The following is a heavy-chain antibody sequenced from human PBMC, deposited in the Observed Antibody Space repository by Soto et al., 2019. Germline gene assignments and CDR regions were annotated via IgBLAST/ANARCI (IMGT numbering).Heavy chain of an antibody. CDR3: AKENREGDYIWGSYRPLSHFDY. V-gene: IGHV3-23*01. CDR2: ISGSGGST. J-gene: IGHJ4*02. Sequence: HPGGSLRLSCAASGFTFSSYAMSWVRQAPGKGLEWVSAISGSGGSTYYADSVKGRFTISRDNSKNTLYLQMNSLRAEDTAVYYCAKENREGDYIWGSYRPLSHFDYWGQGTLVTVSS. D-gene: IGHD3-16*02. CDR1: GFTFSSYA.